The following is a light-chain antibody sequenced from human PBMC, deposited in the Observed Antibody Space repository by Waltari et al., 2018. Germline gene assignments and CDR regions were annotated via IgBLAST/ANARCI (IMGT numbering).Light chain of an antibody. CDR2: VAS. V-gene: IGKV1-39*01. CDR3: QQSYTIPT. CDR1: QNIGIY. J-gene: IGKJ2*01. Sequence: DIHLTQSPSSLSASVGDRIIITCLASQNIGIYLNWYQHKAGNAPKPLIFVASTLQSGVPSRISGSGSGTDFTLTISNLQPEDSATYYCQQSYTIPTFGQGTRLEI.